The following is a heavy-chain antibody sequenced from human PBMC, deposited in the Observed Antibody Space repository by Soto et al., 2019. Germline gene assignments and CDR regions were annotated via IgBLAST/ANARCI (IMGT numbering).Heavy chain of an antibody. D-gene: IGHD2-21*01. Sequence: EVQLVESGGGVVRPGGSLRLSCAASGFNFDDYYMNWVRQAPGQGLEWVCGFQWHGGEAGCVYSVKCRSTISRDNAKNSLYLQISSLTADDTAFYHSARDVTAYSGGHSVIILGGPGGAWFDPWGQGTRVTVSS. J-gene: IGHJ5*02. CDR3: ARDVTAYSGGHSVIILGGPGGAWFDP. CDR2: FQWHGGEA. CDR1: GFNFDDYY. V-gene: IGHV3-20*01.